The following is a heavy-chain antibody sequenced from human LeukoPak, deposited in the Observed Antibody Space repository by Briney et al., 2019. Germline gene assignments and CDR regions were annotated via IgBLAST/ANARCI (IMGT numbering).Heavy chain of an antibody. V-gene: IGHV4-34*01. J-gene: IGHJ4*02. CDR1: GWSFSGSY. D-gene: IGHD1-14*01. CDR3: ARGPGSTRDY. Sequence: PSETLSLTCAVYGWSFSGSYWSLIRQPPGKGLDWIGPIIHSGSTNYNPSLTIRVTISVDTSKNQISLRLSSVTAADTAVYYCARGPGSTRDYWGQGTLVTVSS. CDR2: IIHSGST.